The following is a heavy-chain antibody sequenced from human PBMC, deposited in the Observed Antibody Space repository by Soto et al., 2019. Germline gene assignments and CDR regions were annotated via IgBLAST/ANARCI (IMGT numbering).Heavy chain of an antibody. Sequence: SGGSLRLSCAASGFPFSRYDMHWVRQAPGKGLERVAVLWFDGSNEYYADSVQGRFTISRDNSKNTLYLQMDSLRAEDTAVYYCAKVLYASESFDSEEAPYGMDVWGQGTTVTVSS. D-gene: IGHD3-10*01. CDR1: GFPFSRYD. CDR3: AKVLYASESFDSEEAPYGMDV. V-gene: IGHV3-33*06. J-gene: IGHJ6*02. CDR2: LWFDGSNE.